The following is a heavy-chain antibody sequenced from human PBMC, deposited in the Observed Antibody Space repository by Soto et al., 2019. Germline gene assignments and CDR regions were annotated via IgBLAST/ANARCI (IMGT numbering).Heavy chain of an antibody. CDR3: ARGDYYDRRFDS. J-gene: IGHJ4*02. Sequence: EVQLVESGGGLVQPGGSLRLSCAASGLTFSSSWMNWVRQAPGKGLEWVADIKQDGSEKYYVDSLKGRFTISRDNAKNSLYLQMNSLRAEDTAVYYCARGDYYDRRFDSWGQGTLVTVSS. CDR2: IKQDGSEK. CDR1: GLTFSSSW. V-gene: IGHV3-7*03. D-gene: IGHD3-22*01.